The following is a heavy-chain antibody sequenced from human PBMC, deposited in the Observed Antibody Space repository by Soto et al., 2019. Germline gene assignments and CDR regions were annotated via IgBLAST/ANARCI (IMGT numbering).Heavy chain of an antibody. Sequence: EVQLLESGGGLVQPGGSLSPSCAASAFTFNNYAMSWVRQAPGKGLEWVSGIGGSGRTTYYADSVKGRFTISRDNSNNTLFLQMNSMRAEDTALYYCAKSRYSDSSGDFYDYWGQGTLVTVSS. CDR3: AKSRYSDSSGDFYDY. CDR2: IGGSGRTT. J-gene: IGHJ4*02. D-gene: IGHD3-22*01. V-gene: IGHV3-23*01. CDR1: AFTFNNYA.